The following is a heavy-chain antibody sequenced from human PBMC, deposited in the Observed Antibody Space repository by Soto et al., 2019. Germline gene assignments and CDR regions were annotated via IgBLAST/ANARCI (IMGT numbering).Heavy chain of an antibody. Sequence: QITLNESGPTVVRPTETLTLTCRFSGFSLTTSGLGVGWIRQSPGKAPECLALIYWYDDKRYSASLKSRLTITKDTSKIPVVLTVSNLDPTDTATYYCAHRVLRTVFGLVTMTAIYFDFWGQGTPVASSS. CDR1: GFSLTTSGLG. CDR3: AHRVLRTVFGLVTMTAIYFDF. V-gene: IGHV2-5*01. CDR2: IYWYDDK. D-gene: IGHD3-3*01. J-gene: IGHJ4*02.